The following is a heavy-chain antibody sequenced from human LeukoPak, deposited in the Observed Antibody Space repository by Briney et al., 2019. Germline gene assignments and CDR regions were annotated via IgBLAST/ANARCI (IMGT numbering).Heavy chain of an antibody. CDR2: ISSSSSTI. CDR1: GFTFSSYS. CDR3: AREEKYSSGWYHDAFDI. V-gene: IGHV3-48*01. Sequence: PGGSLRLSCAASGFTFSSYSMNWVRQAPGKGLEWVSYISSSSSTIYYADSVKGRFTISRDNAKNSLYLQMNSLRAEDTAVYYCAREEKYSSGWYHDAFDIWGQGTMVTVSS. J-gene: IGHJ3*02. D-gene: IGHD6-19*01.